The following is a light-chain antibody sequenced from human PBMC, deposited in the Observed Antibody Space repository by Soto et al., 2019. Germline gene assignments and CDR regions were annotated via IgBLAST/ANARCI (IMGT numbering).Light chain of an antibody. CDR1: QSISSW. V-gene: IGKV1-5*01. Sequence: DIQMTQSPSTLSASVGDRVTITCRASQSISSWLAWYQQKPGKAPKLLIYDASSLESGVPSRFSGSGSGTEYTLSFSSVQPDDFATYYCQQYNSYSPTFGGGTKVEIK. CDR2: DAS. J-gene: IGKJ4*01. CDR3: QQYNSYSPT.